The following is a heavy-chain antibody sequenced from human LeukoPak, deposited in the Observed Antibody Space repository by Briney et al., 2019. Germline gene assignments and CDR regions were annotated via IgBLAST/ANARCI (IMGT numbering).Heavy chain of an antibody. CDR2: IGESGAGT. Sequence: PGGSLRLSCAASGITLSSYAMNWVRQAPGKGLEWVSSIGESGAGTYYADSVKGRSTISRDNSKNTLYLQMNSLRAEDTAVYYCAKMARNYYDSSGPLDYWGQGTLVTVSS. J-gene: IGHJ4*02. CDR3: AKMARNYYDSSGPLDY. D-gene: IGHD3-22*01. CDR1: GITLSSYA. V-gene: IGHV3-23*01.